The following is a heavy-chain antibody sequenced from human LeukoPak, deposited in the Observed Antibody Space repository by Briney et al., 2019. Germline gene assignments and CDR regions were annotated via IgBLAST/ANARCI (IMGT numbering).Heavy chain of an antibody. CDR2: VYYGGST. D-gene: IGHD5-12*01. CDR1: GASINDFY. CDR3: ARGGIRGYSAFDNLDF. V-gene: IGHV4-59*01. Sequence: PETLSLTCAVSGASINDFYWTWIRQPPGKGLEWIGYVYYGGSTNYNPSLKSRVSMSVDTSKNQFSLTLTSVTVADTAFYYCARGGIRGYSAFDNLDFWGLGTHVTVSS. J-gene: IGHJ4*02.